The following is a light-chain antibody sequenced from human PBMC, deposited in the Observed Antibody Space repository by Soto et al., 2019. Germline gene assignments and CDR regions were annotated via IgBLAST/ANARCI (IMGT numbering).Light chain of an antibody. CDR2: GAS. CDR1: QSVSSSY. Sequence: EIMLSQSPGTLSLTPGERATLSCRASQSVSSSYLAWYQQKPGQAPRLLIYGASTRATGIPARFSGSGSGTEFTLTISSLQSEDFAVYYCQQYNNWPLFGGGTKVDIK. J-gene: IGKJ4*01. V-gene: IGKV3-15*01. CDR3: QQYNNWPL.